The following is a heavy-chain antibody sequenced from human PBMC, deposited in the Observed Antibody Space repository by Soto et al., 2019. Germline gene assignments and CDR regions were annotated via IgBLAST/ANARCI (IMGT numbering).Heavy chain of an antibody. J-gene: IGHJ6*02. Sequence: GESLKISCKGSGYSFTSYWISWVRQMPGKGLEWMGRIDPSDSYTNYSPSFQGHVTISADKSISTAYLQWSSLKASDTAMYYCASPQGGSTYYYCGMDVWGQGTTVTVSS. CDR3: ASPQGGSTYYYCGMDV. CDR2: IDPSDSYT. D-gene: IGHD6-25*01. CDR1: GYSFTSYW. V-gene: IGHV5-10-1*01.